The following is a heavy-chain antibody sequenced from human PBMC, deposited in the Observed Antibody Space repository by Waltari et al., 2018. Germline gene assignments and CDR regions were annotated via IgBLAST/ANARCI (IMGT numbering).Heavy chain of an antibody. Sequence: QLQLQESGPGLVKPSETLSLTCTVSGGSISSSSYYWGWIRQPPGKGLEWIGSIYYSGVTYYNPSLKSRVTISVDTSKNQFSLKLSSVTAADTAVYYCARFRIVVPAATYYYYYGMDVWGQGTTVTVSS. V-gene: IGHV4-39*01. CDR1: GGSISSSSYY. CDR2: IYYSGVT. D-gene: IGHD2-2*01. J-gene: IGHJ6*02. CDR3: ARFRIVVPAATYYYYYGMDV.